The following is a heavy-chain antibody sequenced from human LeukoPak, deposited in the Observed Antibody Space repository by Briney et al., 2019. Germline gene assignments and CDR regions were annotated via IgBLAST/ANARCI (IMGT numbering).Heavy chain of an antibody. CDR3: ARVGGTNYYYYGMDV. CDR2: IYDSGST. CDR1: GGSISGYY. J-gene: IGHJ6*02. D-gene: IGHD3-10*01. Sequence: PSETLSLTCTVSGGSISGYYWSWIRQPPGKGLEWIGYIYDSGSTNYNPSLKSRVTISVDTSKNQFSLKLSSVTAAGMAVYYCARVGGTNYYYYGMDVWGQGTTVTVSS. V-gene: IGHV4-59*01.